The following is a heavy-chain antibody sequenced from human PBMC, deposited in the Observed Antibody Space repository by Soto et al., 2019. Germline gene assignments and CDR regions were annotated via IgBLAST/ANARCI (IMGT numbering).Heavy chain of an antibody. D-gene: IGHD4-17*01. CDR3: ARHRSGTSTVTPFSLIDY. CDR2: IYYSGST. Sequence: LTCSVSGGSISSYYLSWIRQPPGKGLEWIGYIYYSGSTNYNPSLKSRVTISVDSSKNRFLLKLSSVTAADTAVYYWARHRSGTSTVTPFSLIDYWGQGTLVTVSS. CDR1: GGSISSYY. V-gene: IGHV4-59*08. J-gene: IGHJ4*02.